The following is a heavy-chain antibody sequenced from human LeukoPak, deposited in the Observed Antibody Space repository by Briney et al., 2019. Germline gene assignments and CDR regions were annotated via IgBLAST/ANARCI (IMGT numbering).Heavy chain of an antibody. CDR3: ARHFGCSATSCYSHYFDY. V-gene: IGHV3-30*04. Sequence: GGSLRLSCAASGFSFSSYAMDWVRQAPGKGLEWVAVISYDGSDKFYADSVKGRLTISRDNSKNTLYVQMNSLTPEDTAVYYCARHFGCSATSCYSHYFDYWGQGTLVTVSS. CDR2: ISYDGSDK. D-gene: IGHD2-15*01. J-gene: IGHJ4*02. CDR1: GFSFSSYA.